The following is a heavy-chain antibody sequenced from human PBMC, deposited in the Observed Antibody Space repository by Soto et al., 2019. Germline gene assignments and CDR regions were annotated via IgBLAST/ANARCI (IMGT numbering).Heavy chain of an antibody. D-gene: IGHD3-3*01. CDR2: INPSGGST. Sequence: ASVKVSCKASGYTFTSYYMHWVRQAPGQGLEWMGIINPSGGSTSYAQKFQGRVTMTRDTSTSTVYMELSSLRSEDTAVYYCAREAAELRFLEWLFEYYYYGMDVWGQGTTVTVS. CDR1: GYTFTSYY. V-gene: IGHV1-46*01. J-gene: IGHJ6*02. CDR3: AREAAELRFLEWLFEYYYYGMDV.